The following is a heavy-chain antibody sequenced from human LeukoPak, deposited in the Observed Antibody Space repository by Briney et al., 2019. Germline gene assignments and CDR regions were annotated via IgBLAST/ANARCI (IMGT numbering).Heavy chain of an antibody. CDR2: IRYDGSNK. Sequence: LPGGSLRLSCAASGFTFSSYGMHWVRQAPGKGLEWVAFIRYDGSNKYYADSVKGRFTISRDNSKNTLYLQMNSLRAEDTAVYYCAKDSGYDLRYFDYWGQGTLVTVSS. CDR1: GFTFSSYG. D-gene: IGHD5-12*01. CDR3: AKDSGYDLRYFDY. V-gene: IGHV3-30*02. J-gene: IGHJ4*02.